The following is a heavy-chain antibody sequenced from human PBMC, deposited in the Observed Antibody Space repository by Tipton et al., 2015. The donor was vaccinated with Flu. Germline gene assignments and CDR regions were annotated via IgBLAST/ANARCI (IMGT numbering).Heavy chain of an antibody. CDR2: ISAYNGNT. V-gene: IGHV1-18*01. CDR3: ARDPKYKQWLVRFDY. Sequence: QLVQSGAEVKKPGASVKVSCKASGYTFTSYGISWVRQAPGQGLEWLGWISAYNGNTNYAQKLQGRVTMTTDTSTSTAYMELRSLRSDDTAVYYCARDPKYKQWLVRFDYWGQGTLVTVSS. CDR1: GYTFTSYG. J-gene: IGHJ4*02. D-gene: IGHD6-19*01.